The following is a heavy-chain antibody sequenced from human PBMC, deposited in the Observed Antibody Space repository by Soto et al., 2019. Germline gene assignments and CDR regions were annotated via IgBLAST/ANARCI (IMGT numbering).Heavy chain of an antibody. Sequence: ASVQVSCKASGVTFSSYAINWVRQAPGQGLEWMGGIIPIFGTANYAQKFQGRVTITADESTSTAYMELSSLRSEDTAVYYCAKDLGHEADTPMALYYYYYGMDVWGQGTTVTVSS. CDR3: AKDLGHEADTPMALYYYYYGMDV. D-gene: IGHD5-18*01. CDR1: GVTFSSYA. J-gene: IGHJ6*02. V-gene: IGHV1-69*13. CDR2: IIPIFGTA.